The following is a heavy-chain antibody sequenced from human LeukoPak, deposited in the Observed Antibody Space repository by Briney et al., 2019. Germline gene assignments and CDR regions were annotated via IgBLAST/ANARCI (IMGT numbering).Heavy chain of an antibody. CDR3: ARANPHYDILTGNAFDI. J-gene: IGHJ3*02. Sequence: SETLSPTFTVSGGSISSYYWSWIRQPPGKGLEWIGYIYYSGSTNYNPSLKSRVTISVDTSKNQFSLKLSSVTAADTAVYYCARANPHYDILTGNAFDIWGQGTMVTVSS. D-gene: IGHD3-9*01. CDR2: IYYSGST. CDR1: GGSISSYY. V-gene: IGHV4-59*01.